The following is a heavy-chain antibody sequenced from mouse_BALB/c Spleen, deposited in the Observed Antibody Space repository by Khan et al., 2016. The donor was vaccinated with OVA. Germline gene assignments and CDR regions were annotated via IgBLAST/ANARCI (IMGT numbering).Heavy chain of an antibody. J-gene: IGHJ3*01. CDR3: ASLGPGFAY. Sequence: EVQLQESGLGLVKPSQSLSLSCTVTGYSITSDYAWNWIRQFPGNKLEWMGYIGYSGRTSYNPSLKSRISITRDTFKKQFFLQLNSVTTEDTAAYCCASLGPGFAYWGQGTLVTVSA. CDR2: IGYSGRT. D-gene: IGHD4-1*01. CDR1: GYSITSDYA. V-gene: IGHV3-2*02.